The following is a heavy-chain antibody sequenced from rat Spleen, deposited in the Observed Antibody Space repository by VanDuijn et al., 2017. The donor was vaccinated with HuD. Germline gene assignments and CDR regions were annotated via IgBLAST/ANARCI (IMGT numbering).Heavy chain of an antibody. CDR3: AKEGLYSSLDY. V-gene: IGHV5-20*01. CDR2: ISYNGVST. CDR1: GFTFNNCD. Sequence: EVQLVESGGGLVQPGGSMKLSCAASGFTFNNCDMAWVRQAPTKGLEWVASISYNGVSTYYRDSVKGRFTISRDSAKSTLYLQMASLRSEDTATYYCAKEGLYSSLDYWGQGVMVTVSS. D-gene: IGHD1-2*01. J-gene: IGHJ2*01.